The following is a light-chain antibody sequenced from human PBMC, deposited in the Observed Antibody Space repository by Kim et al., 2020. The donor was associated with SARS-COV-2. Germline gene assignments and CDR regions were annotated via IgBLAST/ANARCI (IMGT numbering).Light chain of an antibody. CDR1: SNNVGNEG. Sequence: QAGLTEPPSVSKGLRQTATLTCTGNSNNVGNEGAAWLRQRQSHPPTLLSYRNNDRPSGISERLSASRSGDTASLTITGLQPEDEADYYCSACDSSLSEWVFGGGTQLTVL. CDR3: SACDSSLSEWV. CDR2: RNN. V-gene: IGLV10-54*01. J-gene: IGLJ3*02.